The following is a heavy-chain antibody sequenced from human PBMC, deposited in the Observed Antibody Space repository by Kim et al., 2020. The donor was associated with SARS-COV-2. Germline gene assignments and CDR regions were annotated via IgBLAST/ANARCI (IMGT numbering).Heavy chain of an antibody. Sequence: SADSVKARVTISRDSSKNTLLLQMNSLRAEDTAVYYCARVARGDGYNYDNWGQGTLVTVSS. CDR3: ARVARGDGYNYDN. V-gene: IGHV3-66*01. D-gene: IGHD5-12*01. J-gene: IGHJ4*02.